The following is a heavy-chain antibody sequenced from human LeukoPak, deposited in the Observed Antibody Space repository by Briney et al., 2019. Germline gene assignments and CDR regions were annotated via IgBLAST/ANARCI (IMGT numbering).Heavy chain of an antibody. CDR3: AKDPQLTPRRKRQTYYYDSSGYYDY. D-gene: IGHD3-22*01. J-gene: IGHJ4*02. CDR2: ISYDGSNK. Sequence: GGSLRLSCAASGFTFSSYGMHWVRQAPGKGLEWVAVISYDGSNKYYADSVKGRFTISRDNSKNTLYLQMNSLRAEDTAVYYRAKDPQLTPRRKRQTYYYDSSGYYDYWGQGTLVTVSS. V-gene: IGHV3-30*18. CDR1: GFTFSSYG.